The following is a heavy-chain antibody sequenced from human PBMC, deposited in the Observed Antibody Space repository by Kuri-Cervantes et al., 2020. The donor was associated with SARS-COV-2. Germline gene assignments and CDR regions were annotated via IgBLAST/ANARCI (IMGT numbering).Heavy chain of an antibody. CDR1: GFTFSSYG. J-gene: IGHJ6*03. D-gene: IGHD2-15*01. V-gene: IGHV3-33*01. CDR2: IWYDGSNK. Sequence: GESLKISCAASGFTFSSYGMHWVRQAPVKGLEWVAVIWYDGSNKYYADSVQGRFTISRDNSKNTLYLQMNSLRDEDTAVYYCARDRIAPTGWDYYMDVWGKGTTVTVSS. CDR3: ARDRIAPTGWDYYMDV.